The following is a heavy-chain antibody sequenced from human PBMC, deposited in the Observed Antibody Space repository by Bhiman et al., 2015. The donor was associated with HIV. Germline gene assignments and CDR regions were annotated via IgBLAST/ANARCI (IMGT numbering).Heavy chain of an antibody. V-gene: IGHV3-21*01. Sequence: EVQLLESGGGLVQPGGSLRLSCAGSGFSFSSYALSWVRQAPGKGLEWVSSISGTSSYIYYSYSVKGRFTISRDNAKNSLYLQMNSLRAEDTAVYYCAREFYTDPFAFDIWGQGTMVTVSS. CDR3: AREFYTDPFAFDI. CDR1: GFSFSSYA. J-gene: IGHJ3*02. CDR2: ISGTSSYI.